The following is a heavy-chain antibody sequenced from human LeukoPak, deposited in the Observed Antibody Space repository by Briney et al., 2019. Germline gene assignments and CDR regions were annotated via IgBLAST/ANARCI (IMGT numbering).Heavy chain of an antibody. Sequence: ASVKVSCKASRYTFTGYYVHWVRQAPGQGLEWMGWINPNSGGTNYAQKFQGRVTMTRDTPISTAYMELSSLRSDDTAVYYCARGIGQWLGIDYWGQGTLVTVSS. J-gene: IGHJ4*02. D-gene: IGHD6-19*01. CDR2: INPNSGGT. CDR1: RYTFTGYY. V-gene: IGHV1-2*02. CDR3: ARGIGQWLGIDY.